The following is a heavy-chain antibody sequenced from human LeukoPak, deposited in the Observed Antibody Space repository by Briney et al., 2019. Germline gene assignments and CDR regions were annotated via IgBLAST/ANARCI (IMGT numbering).Heavy chain of an antibody. J-gene: IGHJ6*02. CDR2: IIPIFGTA. CDR1: GYTFTGYY. Sequence: SVKVSCKASGYTFTGYYMHWVRQAPGQGLEWMGGIIPIFGTANYAQKFQGRVTITADESTSTAYMELSSLRSEDTAVYYCARGDHYYYDSSGYYPALYYYGMDVWGQGTTVTVSS. V-gene: IGHV1-69*13. D-gene: IGHD3-22*01. CDR3: ARGDHYYYDSSGYYPALYYYGMDV.